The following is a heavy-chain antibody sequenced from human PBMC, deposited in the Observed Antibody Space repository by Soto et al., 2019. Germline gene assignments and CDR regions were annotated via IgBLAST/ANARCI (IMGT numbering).Heavy chain of an antibody. CDR2: IFPSDSDI. D-gene: IGHD6-19*01. CDR3: ARVFGSGWSGFDP. CDR1: GYNFNTNW. J-gene: IGHJ5*02. V-gene: IGHV5-51*01. Sequence: PGESLKISCKGSGYNFNTNWIGWVRQMPVKGLEWMGVIFPSDSDIRYSPSLQGQVTIAADKSISTTYLQWRSLTASDTAMYYCARVFGSGWSGFDPWGQGTLVTVSS.